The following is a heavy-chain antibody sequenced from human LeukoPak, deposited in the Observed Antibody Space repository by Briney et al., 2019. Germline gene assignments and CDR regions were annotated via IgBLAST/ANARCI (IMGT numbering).Heavy chain of an antibody. Sequence: SETLSLTCTVSGDSLSSYYLSWIRQPPGKGLEWIGYIYYSGSTNYNPSLKSRVTMSVDTSKNQFSLKLSSVTAADTAVYYCARGYVYFDYWGQGTLVTVSS. CDR2: IYYSGST. J-gene: IGHJ4*02. V-gene: IGHV4-59*12. D-gene: IGHD3-10*02. CDR1: GDSLSSYY. CDR3: ARGYVYFDY.